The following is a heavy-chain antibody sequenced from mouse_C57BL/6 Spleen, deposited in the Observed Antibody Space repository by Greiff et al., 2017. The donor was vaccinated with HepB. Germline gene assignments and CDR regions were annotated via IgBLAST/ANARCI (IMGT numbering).Heavy chain of an antibody. D-gene: IGHD1-1*02. CDR3: ARFYGPAWFAY. CDR2: INPYNGGT. J-gene: IGHJ3*01. Sequence: VQLQQSGPVLVKPGASVKMSCKASGYTFTDYYMNWVKQSHGKSLEWIGVINPYNGGTSYNQKFKGKATLTVDKSSSTAYMELNSLTSEDSAVYYCARFYGPAWFAYWGQGTLVTVSA. CDR1: GYTFTDYY. V-gene: IGHV1-19*01.